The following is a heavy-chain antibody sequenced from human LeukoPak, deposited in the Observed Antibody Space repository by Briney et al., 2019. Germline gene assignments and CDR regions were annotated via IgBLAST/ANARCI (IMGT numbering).Heavy chain of an antibody. J-gene: IGHJ5*02. CDR3: ARSFAGGSYNWFDP. Sequence: ASVKVSCKASGYTFSSYAMHWVRQAPGQGLEWMGWINPNSGGTNYAQKFQGWVTMTRDTSISTAYMELSRLRSDDTAVYYCARSFAGGSYNWFDPWGQGTLVTVSS. CDR1: GYTFSSYA. V-gene: IGHV1-2*04. D-gene: IGHD2-15*01. CDR2: INPNSGGT.